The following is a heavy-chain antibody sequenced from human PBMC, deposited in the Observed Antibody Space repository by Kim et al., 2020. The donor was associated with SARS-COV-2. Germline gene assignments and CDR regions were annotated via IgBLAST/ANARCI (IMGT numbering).Heavy chain of an antibody. J-gene: IGHJ4*02. CDR3: ARSGNYYGY. CDR2: DK. D-gene: IGHD3-10*01. Sequence: DKYYGDSVKGRFTISRDNAKNSLYLQMNSLRAEDTAVYFCARSGNYYGYWGQGTLVTVSS. V-gene: IGHV3-7*01.